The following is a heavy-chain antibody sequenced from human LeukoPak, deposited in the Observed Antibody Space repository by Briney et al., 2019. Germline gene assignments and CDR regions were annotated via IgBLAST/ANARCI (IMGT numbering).Heavy chain of an antibody. V-gene: IGHV3-30*03. CDR2: ISYDGSNK. Sequence: GGSLRLSCAASGFTFSSYSMNWVRQAPGKGLEWVAVISYDGSNKYYADSVQGRFTISRDNAQESVFLQMNSLRADDTAVYYCARTYDFGRGPPGDAFDNWGPGTLVAVSS. CDR1: GFTFSSYS. J-gene: IGHJ3*02. D-gene: IGHD3-3*01. CDR3: ARTYDFGRGPPGDAFDN.